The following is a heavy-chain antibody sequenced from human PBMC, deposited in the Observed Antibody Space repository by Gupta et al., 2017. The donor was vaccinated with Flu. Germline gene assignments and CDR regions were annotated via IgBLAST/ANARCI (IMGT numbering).Heavy chain of an antibody. Sequence: QERVLESGGGVLQPGRSLRPSCAASGFTFLNYGMHWVRQGPGKGLGWVAVISHDGSNYYHTESVKGRFTISRDNSKNTMYLQMTSLRTDDTAVYYCAKDWRWNNNNYGMNVWGQGTTVTVSS. D-gene: IGHD5-24*01. J-gene: IGHJ6*02. CDR1: GFTFLNYG. CDR2: ISHDGSNY. CDR3: AKDWRWNNNNYGMNV. V-gene: IGHV3-30*18.